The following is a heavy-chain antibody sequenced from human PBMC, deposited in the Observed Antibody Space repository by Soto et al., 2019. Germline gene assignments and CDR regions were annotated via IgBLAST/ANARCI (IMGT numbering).Heavy chain of an antibody. Sequence: QVQLQESGPGLVKPSQTLFLTCAVSNASIASGGSCWNWMRQQPGKGLEWIGYIYYSGTTFYNVSLKSRVAISRDTSKSQISLTLRSVTAADTAVYYCARHVMSHGFDFWGQGTLVTVSS. V-gene: IGHV4-31*11. CDR2: IYYSGTT. J-gene: IGHJ4*02. CDR3: ARHVMSHGFDF. CDR1: NASIASGGSC.